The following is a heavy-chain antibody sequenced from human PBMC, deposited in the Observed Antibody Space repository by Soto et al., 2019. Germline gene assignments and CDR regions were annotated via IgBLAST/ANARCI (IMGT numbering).Heavy chain of an antibody. V-gene: IGHV4-31*03. Sequence: PPETLSLTCTVSGGSISSGGYYWRWIRPHPGKGLEWIGYSYYSGSTYYNPSLKSRVTISVDTSKNQFSLRSDDTAVYYCARDRVTIFEADPWGQGTLVTVSS. J-gene: IGHJ5*02. D-gene: IGHD3-3*01. CDR2: SYYSGST. CDR1: GGSISSGGYY. CDR3: ARDRVTIFEADP.